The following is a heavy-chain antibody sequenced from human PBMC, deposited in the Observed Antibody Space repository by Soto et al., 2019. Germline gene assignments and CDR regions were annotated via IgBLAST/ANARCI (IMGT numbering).Heavy chain of an antibody. CDR3: ARDVQEGYSYGPNFDY. Sequence: SETLSLTCAVYGGSFSGYYWSWIRQPPGKGLEWIGEINHSGSTNYNPSLKSRVTISVDTSKNQFSLKPSSVTAADTAVYYCARDVQEGYSYGPNFDYWGQGTLVTVSS. CDR1: GGSFSGYY. J-gene: IGHJ4*02. V-gene: IGHV4-34*01. CDR2: INHSGST. D-gene: IGHD5-18*01.